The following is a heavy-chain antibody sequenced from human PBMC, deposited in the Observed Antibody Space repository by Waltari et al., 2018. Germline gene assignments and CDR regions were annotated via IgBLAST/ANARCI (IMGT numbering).Heavy chain of an antibody. Sequence: QVQLVESGGGVVHPGRSLRLSCEASGFTFRYHAMFWVRQAPGKGLEWVAGISYDGSDEYYADSVRGRFTISRDDSKDTVNLQMNSLRPEDTAVYYCARDGPLQIQSWYSFDYWGQGTLVTVSS. V-gene: IGHV3-30*07. CDR2: ISYDGSDE. CDR1: GFTFRYHA. CDR3: ARDGPLQIQSWYSFDY. J-gene: IGHJ4*02. D-gene: IGHD5-18*01.